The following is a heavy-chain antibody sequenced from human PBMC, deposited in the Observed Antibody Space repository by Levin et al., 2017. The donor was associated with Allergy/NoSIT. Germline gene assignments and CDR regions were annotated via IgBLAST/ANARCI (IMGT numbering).Heavy chain of an antibody. J-gene: IGHJ4*02. D-gene: IGHD5-24*01. CDR3: ASRGYGDGYNYRYKLIEYYFDY. Sequence: SQTLSLPCTVSGGSISSSSYYWGWIRQPPGKGLEWIGSIYYSGSTYYNPSLKSRVTISVDTSKNQFSLKLSSVTAADTAVYYCASRGYGDGYNYRYKLIEYYFDYWGQGTLVTVSS. V-gene: IGHV4-39*07. CDR1: GGSISSSSYY. CDR2: IYYSGST.